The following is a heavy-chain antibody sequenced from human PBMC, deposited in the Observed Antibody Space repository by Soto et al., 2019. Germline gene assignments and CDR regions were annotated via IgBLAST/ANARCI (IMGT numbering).Heavy chain of an antibody. Sequence: QVQLQESGPGLVKPSETLSLTCTVSGGSISSYYWSWIRQPPGKGLVWIGYIYYSGSTNYNPSLRSQLSESADTSKNQFTLQLRSVRAADTALYACAIETREGIAAAPAGYFDLGGRGLIDVVSS. D-gene: IGHD6-13*01. CDR2: IYYSGST. CDR3: AIETREGIAAAPAGYFDL. V-gene: IGHV4-59*01. CDR1: GGSISSYY. J-gene: IGHJ2*01.